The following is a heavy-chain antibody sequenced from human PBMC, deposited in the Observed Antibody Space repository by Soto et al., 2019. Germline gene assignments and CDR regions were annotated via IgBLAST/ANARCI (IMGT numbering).Heavy chain of an antibody. Sequence: QVQLQESGPGLVKPSQTLSLTCTVSGGSISSGGYCWSWIRLHPGKGLEWIGYIYYSGSTYYNPSLKSRVTISVDTSKNQFSLKLSSVTAADTAVYYCARERKYSSGWPVSDYWGQGTLVTVSS. J-gene: IGHJ4*02. CDR3: ARERKYSSGWPVSDY. CDR1: GGSISSGGYC. D-gene: IGHD6-19*01. V-gene: IGHV4-31*03. CDR2: IYYSGST.